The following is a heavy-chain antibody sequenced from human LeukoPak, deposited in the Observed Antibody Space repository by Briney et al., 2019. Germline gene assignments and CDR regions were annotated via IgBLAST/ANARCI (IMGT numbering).Heavy chain of an antibody. CDR3: AATHSSGADFDY. CDR2: IYYSGST. V-gene: IGHV4-59*01. Sequence: PSETLSLTCTVSGGSISSNYWSWIRQPPGKGLEWIGYIYYSGSTNYNPSLKSRVTISVDTSKNQFSLKLSSVTAADTAVYYCAATHSSGADFDYWGQGTLVTVSS. CDR1: GGSISSNY. J-gene: IGHJ4*02. D-gene: IGHD3-22*01.